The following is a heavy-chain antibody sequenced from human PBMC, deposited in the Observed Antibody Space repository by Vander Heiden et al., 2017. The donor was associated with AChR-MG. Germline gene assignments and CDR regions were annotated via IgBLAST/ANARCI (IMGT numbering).Heavy chain of an antibody. D-gene: IGHD3-22*01. V-gene: IGHV1-69*01. Sequence: QVQLVQSGAEVKKPGSSVKVPCKASGGTFSSSAISWVRQAPGEGLEWMGGIIPIFGTATYAQKFQGRVTITADESTSTAYMELSSLRSEDTAVYYCARGNYYYDSSGYYRSIYYYYGMDVWGQGTTVTVSS. CDR2: IIPIFGTA. CDR1: GGTFSSSA. J-gene: IGHJ6*02. CDR3: ARGNYYYDSSGYYRSIYYYYGMDV.